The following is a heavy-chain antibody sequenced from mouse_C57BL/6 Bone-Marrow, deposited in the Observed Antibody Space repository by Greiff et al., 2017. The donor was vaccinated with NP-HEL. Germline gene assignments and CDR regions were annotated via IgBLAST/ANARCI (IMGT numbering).Heavy chain of an antibody. J-gene: IGHJ2*01. D-gene: IGHD1-1*01. V-gene: IGHV1-55*01. CDR3: ARGGVTTVVANFDY. Sequence: QVQLQQPGAELVKPGASVKMSCKASGYTFTSYWITWVKQRPGQGLEWIGDIYPGSGSTNYNEKFKSKATLTVDPSSSTAYMQLSSQTSEDSAVYYCARGGVTTVVANFDYWGQGTTLTVSS. CDR1: GYTFTSYW. CDR2: IYPGSGST.